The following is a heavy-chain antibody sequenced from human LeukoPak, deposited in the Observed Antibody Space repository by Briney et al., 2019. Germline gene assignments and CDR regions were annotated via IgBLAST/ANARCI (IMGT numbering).Heavy chain of an antibody. CDR2: IYSGGST. Sequence: GGSLRLSCAVSGFTVGSNYVSWVRQAPGKGLEWVSIIYSGGSTYYADSVKGRFTISRDNSKNTAYVQMNSLRAEDTAVYYCARVGYTGTWYSSPPFDYWGQGTLVTVSS. D-gene: IGHD6-13*01. CDR3: ARVGYTGTWYSSPPFDY. J-gene: IGHJ4*02. CDR1: GFTVGSNY. V-gene: IGHV3-66*01.